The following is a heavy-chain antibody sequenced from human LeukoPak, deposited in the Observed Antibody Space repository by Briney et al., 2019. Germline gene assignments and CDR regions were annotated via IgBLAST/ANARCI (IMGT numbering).Heavy chain of an antibody. CDR2: INPNSGTT. CDR3: ARVGNTYYYDSSGSNGFDI. V-gene: IGHV1-46*01. J-gene: IGHJ3*02. D-gene: IGHD3-22*01. CDR1: GYTFTDYY. Sequence: ASVKVSCKASGYTFTDYYMHWVRQAPGQGLEWVGIINPNSGTTSYAQKFQGRVTMTRDTSTTTVYMELSSLTSEDTAVYYCARVGNTYYYDSSGSNGFDIWGQGTLVTVSS.